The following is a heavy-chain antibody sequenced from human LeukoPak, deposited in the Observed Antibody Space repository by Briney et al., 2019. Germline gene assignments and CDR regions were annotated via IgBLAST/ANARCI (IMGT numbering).Heavy chain of an antibody. CDR1: GYTFIGNG. Sequence: ASVKVSCKASGYTFIGNGITWVRQAPGQGLEWMGWISGYNGNTAHAQMLQGRVTMTTDTSTTTAYMELSRLRSDDTAVYYCARESLEYSSSSDAFDIWGQGTMVTVSS. CDR3: ARESLEYSSSSDAFDI. D-gene: IGHD6-6*01. CDR2: ISGYNGNT. V-gene: IGHV1-18*01. J-gene: IGHJ3*02.